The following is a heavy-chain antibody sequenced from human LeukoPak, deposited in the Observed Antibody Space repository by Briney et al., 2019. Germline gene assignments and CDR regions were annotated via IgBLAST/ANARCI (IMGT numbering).Heavy chain of an antibody. D-gene: IGHD3-10*01. J-gene: IGHJ6*04. CDR2: IIDTGGDT. CDR1: GFSFSSFA. CDR3: AKFNGHPTTNYYMDV. V-gene: IGHV3-23*01. Sequence: GGSLRLSCAASGFSFSSFAMTWVRQAPGKGLEWVSGIIDTGGDTYYADSVKGRFTISRDNSKNTLFLQMNSLRAEDTAVYYCAKFNGHPTTNYYMDVWGEGTTVTVSS.